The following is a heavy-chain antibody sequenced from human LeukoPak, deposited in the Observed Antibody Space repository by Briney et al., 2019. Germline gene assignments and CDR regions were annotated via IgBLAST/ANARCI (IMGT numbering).Heavy chain of an antibody. D-gene: IGHD3-10*01. CDR3: ASRSGSYPFDY. CDR2: IYTGGST. V-gene: IGHV3-53*01. Sequence: PGGSLRLSCAASGFTVSSNYMSWVRQAPGKGLEWVSLIYTGGSTYYADSVKGRFTVSRDNSKNTLYLQMNSLRAEDTAVYYCASRSGSYPFDYWGQGTLVTVSS. J-gene: IGHJ4*02. CDR1: GFTVSSNY.